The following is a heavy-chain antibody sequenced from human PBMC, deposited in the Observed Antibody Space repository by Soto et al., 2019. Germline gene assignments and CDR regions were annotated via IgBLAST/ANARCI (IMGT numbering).Heavy chain of an antibody. V-gene: IGHV4-4*02. CDR3: ARQGFGELHGLVDV. J-gene: IGHJ6*02. CDR1: SGSISNDNW. Sequence: SETLSLTCAVSSGSISNDNWWNWVRQPPGKGLEWIGEIYRSGSTNYNPSLRSRVTISLDTSKNQFSLNLSSVTAADTALYYCARQGFGELHGLVDVWGQGTTVTVSS. CDR2: IYRSGST. D-gene: IGHD3-10*01.